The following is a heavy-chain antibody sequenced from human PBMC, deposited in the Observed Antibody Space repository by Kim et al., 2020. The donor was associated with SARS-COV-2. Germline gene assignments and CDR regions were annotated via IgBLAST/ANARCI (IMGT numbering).Heavy chain of an antibody. Sequence: ASVKVSCKVSGYTLTELSMHWVRQAPGKGLEWMGGFDPEDGEIIYAQELQDRLTMTEDTTIDTGYMELRSLESEDTVVYYCATYASGSRYFDLWGQGTLV. CDR1: GYTLTELS. CDR3: ATYASGSRYFDL. V-gene: IGHV1-24*01. D-gene: IGHD3-10*01. CDR2: FDPEDGEI. J-gene: IGHJ4*02.